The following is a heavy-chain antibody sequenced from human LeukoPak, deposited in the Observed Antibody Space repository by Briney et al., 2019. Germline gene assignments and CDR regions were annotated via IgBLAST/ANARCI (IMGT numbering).Heavy chain of an antibody. CDR2: INPNSGGT. J-gene: IGHJ4*02. D-gene: IGHD6-19*01. CDR1: GYTFTGYY. V-gene: IGHV1-2*04. Sequence: ASVKVSCKAAGYTFTGYYMHWVRQAPGQGLEWMGWINPNSGGTNYAQKFQGWVTMTRDTPISTAYMELSRLRSEDTAVYYCATLSSGFGFDYWGQGTLVTVSS. CDR3: ATLSSGFGFDY.